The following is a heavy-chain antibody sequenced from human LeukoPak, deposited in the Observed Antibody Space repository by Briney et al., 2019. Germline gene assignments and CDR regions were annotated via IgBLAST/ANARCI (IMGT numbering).Heavy chain of an antibody. CDR1: GGTFSSYA. CDR3: ARGYYYDSSGYYYFDY. D-gene: IGHD3-22*01. CDR2: IIPILGIA. Sequence: VASVKVSCKASGGTFSSYAISWVRQAPGQGLEGMGRIIPILGIANYAQKFQGRVTITADKSTSTAYMELSSLRSEDTAVYYCARGYYYDSSGYYYFDYWGQGTLVTVSS. V-gene: IGHV1-69*04. J-gene: IGHJ4*02.